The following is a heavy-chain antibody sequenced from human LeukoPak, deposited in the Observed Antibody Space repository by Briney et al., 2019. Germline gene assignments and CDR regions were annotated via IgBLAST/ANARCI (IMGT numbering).Heavy chain of an antibody. J-gene: IGHJ2*01. D-gene: IGHD6-13*01. V-gene: IGHV1-69*05. CDR1: GGTFSSYA. Sequence: SVKVSCKASGGTFSSYAISWVRQAPGQGLEWMGRIIPIFGTANYAQKFQGRVTITTDESASTAYMELSSLRSEDTAVYYCARSVELNTELIAASLWYFDLWGRGTLVTVSS. CDR3: ARSVELNTELIAASLWYFDL. CDR2: IIPIFGTA.